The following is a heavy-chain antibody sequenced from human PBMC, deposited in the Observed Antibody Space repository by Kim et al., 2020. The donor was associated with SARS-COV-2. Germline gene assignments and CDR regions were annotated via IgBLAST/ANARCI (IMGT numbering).Heavy chain of an antibody. Sequence: SETLSLTCTVSGGSIGTSTYYWAWIRQPPGKGLEWVGGMYSSGTTYYIPSHKSRLTVSLDTSKNQFSLKLSSVTAADTGIYFCARHRAFFDYADFWGQGTLVTVSP. CDR2: MYSSGTT. V-gene: IGHV4-39*01. J-gene: IGHJ4*02. CDR3: ARHRAFFDYADF. CDR1: GGSIGTSTYY. D-gene: IGHD4-17*01.